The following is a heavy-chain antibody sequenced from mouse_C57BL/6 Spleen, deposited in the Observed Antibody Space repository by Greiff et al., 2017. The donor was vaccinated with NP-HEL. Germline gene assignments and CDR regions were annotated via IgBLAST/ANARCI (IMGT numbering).Heavy chain of an antibody. J-gene: IGHJ1*03. V-gene: IGHV5-12*01. CDR3: ARQTGMSWYFDV. CDR1: GFTFSDYY. CDR2: ISNGGGST. D-gene: IGHD4-1*01. Sequence: EVKLVESGGGLVQPGGSLKLSCAASGFTFSDYYMYWVRQTPEKRLEWVAYISNGGGSTYYPDTVKGRFTISRDNAKNTLYLQMSRLQSEDTAMYYCARQTGMSWYFDVWGTGTTVTVSS.